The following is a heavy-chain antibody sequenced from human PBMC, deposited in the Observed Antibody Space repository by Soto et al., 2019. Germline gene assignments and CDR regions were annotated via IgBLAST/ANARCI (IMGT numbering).Heavy chain of an antibody. CDR2: LSGSGSST. CDR3: AKGGVTRSYYYAMDV. V-gene: IGHV3-23*01. Sequence: EVQLLESEGGLVQPGKSLRLSCAASGFIFSDYVMSWVRQAPGKGLEWVSALSGSGSSTYYADSVKGRFTISRDNLKNTLSLQMDNLTVEDTAVYYCAKGGVTRSYYYAMDVWGQGTTVTVSS. CDR1: GFIFSDYV. J-gene: IGHJ6*02.